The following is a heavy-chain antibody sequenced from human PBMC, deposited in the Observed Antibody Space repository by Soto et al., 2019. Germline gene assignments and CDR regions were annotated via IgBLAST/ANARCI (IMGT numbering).Heavy chain of an antibody. J-gene: IGHJ4*02. Sequence: PSETLSLTCAVYGGSFSGYYWSWIRQPPGKGLEWIGEINHSGSTNYNPSLKSRVTISVDTSKNQFSLKLSSVTAADTAVYYCARQTYYYDSSGYYLSPFDYWGQGTLVTVSS. D-gene: IGHD3-22*01. V-gene: IGHV4-34*01. CDR3: ARQTYYYDSSGYYLSPFDY. CDR1: GGSFSGYY. CDR2: INHSGST.